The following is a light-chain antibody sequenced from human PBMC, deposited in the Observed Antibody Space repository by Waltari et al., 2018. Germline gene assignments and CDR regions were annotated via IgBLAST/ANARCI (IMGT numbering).Light chain of an antibody. CDR3: QQYYIYPLT. CDR2: KAS. V-gene: IGKV1-5*03. J-gene: IGKJ1*01. Sequence: DIQMNQSPSTPSSSVGNRVTITCRASQSINSWLAWYQQKPGEAPKLLIYKASSLQSGVPSSFSGSGSGTEFTLTISSLQPDDFATYYCQQYYIYPLTFGQGTKVEIK. CDR1: QSINSW.